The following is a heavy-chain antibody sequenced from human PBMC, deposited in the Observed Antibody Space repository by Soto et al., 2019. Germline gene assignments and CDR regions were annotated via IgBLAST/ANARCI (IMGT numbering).Heavy chain of an antibody. CDR1: GFTFSGSA. V-gene: IGHV3-73*01. J-gene: IGHJ5*02. CDR2: IRSKVNSYAT. D-gene: IGHD6-13*01. CDR3: TRLSAGISNWFDP. Sequence: PGGSLRLSCAASGFTFSGSAMHWVRQASGKGLEWVGRIRSKVNSYATAYAASVKGRFTISRDDSKNTAYLQMNSLKTEDTAVYYGTRLSAGISNWFDPWGQGTLVTVSS.